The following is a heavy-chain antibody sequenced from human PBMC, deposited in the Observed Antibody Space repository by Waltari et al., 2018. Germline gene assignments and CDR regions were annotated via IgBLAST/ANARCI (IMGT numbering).Heavy chain of an antibody. D-gene: IGHD3-10*01. CDR1: GFTFSSYG. CDR2: ISSSSTTI. CDR3: ARSYYVSGSHYNGY. V-gene: IGHV3-48*02. J-gene: IGHJ4*02. Sequence: EVQLVESGGGLVQPGGSLRLSCAASGFTFSSYGMNWVRQAPGKGLEWISYISSSSTTISYADSVKGRFTISRDNAKDSLYLQMNSLRDEDTAVYYCARSYYVSGSHYNGYWGQGTLVTVSS.